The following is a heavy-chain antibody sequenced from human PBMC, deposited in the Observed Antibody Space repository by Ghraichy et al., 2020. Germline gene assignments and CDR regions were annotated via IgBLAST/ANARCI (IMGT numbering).Heavy chain of an antibody. CDR1: GFTFSSYA. CDR3: AKLSAMITFGGPADY. V-gene: IGHV3-23*01. CDR2: ISGSGGST. J-gene: IGHJ4*02. Sequence: GGSLRLSCAASGFTFSSYAMSWVRQAPGKGLEWVSAISGSGGSTYYADSVKGRFTISRDNSKNTLYLQMNSLRAEDTAVYYCAKLSAMITFGGPADYWGQGTLVTVSS. D-gene: IGHD3-16*01.